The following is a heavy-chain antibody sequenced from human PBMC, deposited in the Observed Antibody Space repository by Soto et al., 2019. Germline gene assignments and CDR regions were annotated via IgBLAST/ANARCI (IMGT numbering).Heavy chain of an antibody. Sequence: GGSLRLSCAASGFTFSSYSMNWVRQAPGKGLEWVSSISSSSSYIYYADSVKGRSTISRDNAKNSLYLQMNSLRAEDTAVYYCARDPEDYGGNSGIDGNYWGQGTLVTVSS. CDR1: GFTFSSYS. D-gene: IGHD4-17*01. J-gene: IGHJ4*02. V-gene: IGHV3-21*01. CDR3: ARDPEDYGGNSGIDGNY. CDR2: ISSSSSYI.